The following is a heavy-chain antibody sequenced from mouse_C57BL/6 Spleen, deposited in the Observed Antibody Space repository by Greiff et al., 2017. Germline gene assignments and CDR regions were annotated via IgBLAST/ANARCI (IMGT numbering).Heavy chain of an antibody. V-gene: IGHV1-80*01. D-gene: IGHD2-4*01. CDR1: GYAFSSYW. CDR3: ASSRDYGVPFDY. CDR2: IYPGDGDT. Sequence: QVQLQQSGAELVKPGASVKISCKASGYAFSSYWMNWVKQRPGQGLEWIGQIYPGDGDTNYNGKFKGKATLTADKSSSTAYLPLSSLTSEDSAVYFCASSRDYGVPFDYWGQGTTLTVAS. J-gene: IGHJ2*01.